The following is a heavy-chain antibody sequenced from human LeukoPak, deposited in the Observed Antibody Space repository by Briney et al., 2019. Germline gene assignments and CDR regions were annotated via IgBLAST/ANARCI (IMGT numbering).Heavy chain of an antibody. CDR2: IYSGGNT. CDR1: GFTVSSNS. J-gene: IGHJ4*02. D-gene: IGHD5-12*01. V-gene: IGHV3-53*01. Sequence: PGGSLRLSCTVSGFTVSSNSMSWVRQAPGKGLEWVSFIYSGGNTHYSDSVKGRFTISRDNAKNSLYLQMNSLRAEDTAVSYCARSGYSGYDRLDYWGQGTLVTVSS. CDR3: ARSGYSGYDRLDY.